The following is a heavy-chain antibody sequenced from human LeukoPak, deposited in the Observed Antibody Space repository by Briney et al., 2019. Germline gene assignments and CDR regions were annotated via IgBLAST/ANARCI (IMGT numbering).Heavy chain of an antibody. Sequence: QSGGSLRLSCAASGFTFSSYSMNWVRQAPGKGLEWVSYISSSSSTIYYADSVKGRFTISRDNAKNSLYLQMNSLRAEDTAVYYCAKDLGGDTVVLDYWGQGTLVTVSS. J-gene: IGHJ4*02. CDR2: ISSSSSTI. D-gene: IGHD2-21*02. V-gene: IGHV3-48*04. CDR3: AKDLGGDTVVLDY. CDR1: GFTFSSYS.